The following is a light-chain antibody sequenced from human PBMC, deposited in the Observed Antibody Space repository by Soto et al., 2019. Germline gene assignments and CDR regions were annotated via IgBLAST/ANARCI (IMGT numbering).Light chain of an antibody. CDR1: QSISSW. Sequence: DIQMTQSPSTLSASVGDRVTITCRASQSISSWLAWYQQKPGKAPKLLIYDASSLESGVPSRFSGSGSGTEFTLTISSLQPDDFATYYCQQYXSYLWTFGQGTKVDIK. J-gene: IGKJ1*01. CDR2: DAS. V-gene: IGKV1-5*01. CDR3: QQYXSYLWT.